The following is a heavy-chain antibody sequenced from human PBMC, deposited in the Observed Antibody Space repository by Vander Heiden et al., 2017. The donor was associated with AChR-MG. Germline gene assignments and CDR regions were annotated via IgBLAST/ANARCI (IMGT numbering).Heavy chain of an antibody. V-gene: IGHV5-51*01. CDR2: IYPGDSDT. CDR3: ARHNDYGSGSYVFGMDV. Sequence: EVQLVQSGAEVKKPGESLKISCKGSGYRFTSYWIGWVRQMPGKGLEWMGIIYPGDSDTRYSPSFQGQVTSSADKSISTAYLQWSSLKASDTAMYYCARHNDYGSGSYVFGMDVWGQGTTVTVSS. J-gene: IGHJ6*02. CDR1: GYRFTSYW. D-gene: IGHD3-10*01.